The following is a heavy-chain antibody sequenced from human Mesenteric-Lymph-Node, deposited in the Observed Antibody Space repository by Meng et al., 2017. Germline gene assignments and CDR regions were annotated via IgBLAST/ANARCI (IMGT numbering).Heavy chain of an antibody. Sequence: QVVLVQAWAEVKKPRASVPVSCKAVGYSFTSYAISWVRQAPGQGLEWMGWISAYDGNTNYAQTLQGRVTMTTDTSTSTAYMELRSLRSDDTAVYYCARDPRTAIFDYWGQGTLVTVSS. V-gene: IGHV1-18*01. CDR1: GYSFTSYA. J-gene: IGHJ4*02. CDR2: ISAYDGNT. D-gene: IGHD4-17*01. CDR3: ARDPRTAIFDY.